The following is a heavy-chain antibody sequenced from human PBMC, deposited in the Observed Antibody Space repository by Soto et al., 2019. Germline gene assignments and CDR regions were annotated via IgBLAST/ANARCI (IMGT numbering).Heavy chain of an antibody. V-gene: IGHV4-4*02. D-gene: IGHD4-17*01. CDR3: ARYDFGTFDY. CDR2: IYHTEST. Sequence: QVLLQESGPGLVKPSGTLSLTCAVCGDSISSSFWWSWVRQPPGKGLEWIGEIYHTESTVYNPSLKSRVTISVDKSKNQFSLNLDSVTAADTAVYYCARYDFGTFDYWGRGILVTVSS. J-gene: IGHJ4*02. CDR1: GDSISSSFW.